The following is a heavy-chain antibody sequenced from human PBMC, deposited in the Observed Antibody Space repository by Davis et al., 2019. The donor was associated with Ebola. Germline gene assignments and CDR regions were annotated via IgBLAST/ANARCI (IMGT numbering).Heavy chain of an antibody. CDR2: IQQDGSAK. D-gene: IGHD3-3*01. CDR3: AREYEDVLGFLEWGKKRDYYAMDV. J-gene: IGHJ6*02. Sequence: GESLKISCATSGFSFSSYWMSWVRQTPGKGLEWVANIQQDGSAKYYVDSVKGRFTISRDNAKNSLDLQMNSLRAEDTAVYYCAREYEDVLGFLEWGKKRDYYAMDVWGQGTTVTVSS. CDR1: GFSFSSYW. V-gene: IGHV3-7*01.